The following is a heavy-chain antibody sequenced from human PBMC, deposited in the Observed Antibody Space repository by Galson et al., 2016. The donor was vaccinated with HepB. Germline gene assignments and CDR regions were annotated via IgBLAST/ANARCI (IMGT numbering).Heavy chain of an antibody. Sequence: SLRLSCAASGFSFNTYAMTWVRQAPGMGLEWVSTISGAGEASFYADSVKGRFTISRDNSKHTLYLQMNSLRAEDTALYYCAKALGTPPEYNWFDPWGQGTLVTVSS. V-gene: IGHV3-23*01. CDR3: AKALGTPPEYNWFDP. CDR2: ISGAGEAS. D-gene: IGHD1-1*01. J-gene: IGHJ5*02. CDR1: GFSFNTYA.